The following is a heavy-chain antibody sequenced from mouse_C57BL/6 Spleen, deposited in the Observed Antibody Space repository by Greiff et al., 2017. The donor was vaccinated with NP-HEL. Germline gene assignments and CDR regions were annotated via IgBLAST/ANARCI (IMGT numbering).Heavy chain of an antibody. J-gene: IGHJ3*01. CDR3: ARSRTVGFAY. CDR1: GYAFSSSW. Sequence: VQLQQSGPELVKPGASVKISCKASGYAFSSSWMNWVKQRPGKGLEWIGRIYPGDGDTNYNGKSKGKATLTADKSSSTAYMQLSSLTSEDSAVYFCARSRTVGFAYWGQGTLVTVSA. V-gene: IGHV1-82*01. CDR2: IYPGDGDT.